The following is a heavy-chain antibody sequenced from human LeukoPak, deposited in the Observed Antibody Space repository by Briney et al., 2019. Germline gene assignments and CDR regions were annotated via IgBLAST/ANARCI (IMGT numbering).Heavy chain of an antibody. J-gene: IGHJ3*02. CDR3: ARAAGYCSGGSCYLEGDDAFDI. Sequence: GGSLRLSCAASGFTFSSYAMSLVRQAPGKGLEWVSSISSSSSYIYYADSVKGRFTISRDNAKNSLYLQMNSLRAEDTAVYYCARAAGYCSGGSCYLEGDDAFDIWGQGTMVTVSS. D-gene: IGHD2-15*01. V-gene: IGHV3-21*01. CDR2: ISSSSSYI. CDR1: GFTFSSYA.